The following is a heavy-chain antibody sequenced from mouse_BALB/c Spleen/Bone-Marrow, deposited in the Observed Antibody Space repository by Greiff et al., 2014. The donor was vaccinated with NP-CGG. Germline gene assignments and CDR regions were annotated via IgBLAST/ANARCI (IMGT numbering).Heavy chain of an antibody. V-gene: IGHV1-87*01. J-gene: IGHJ2*01. CDR1: GYTFTSYW. Sequence: QVQLQQSGAELARPGASVKLSCKASGYTFTSYWMQWVKQRPGQGLEWIGAIYPGDGDTRYTQKFKGKATLTADKSSSTAYMQLSGWASEDSAVYYCASQGDYGSFDYWGQGTTLTVSA. CDR3: ASQGDYGSFDY. D-gene: IGHD1-1*02. CDR2: IYPGDGDT.